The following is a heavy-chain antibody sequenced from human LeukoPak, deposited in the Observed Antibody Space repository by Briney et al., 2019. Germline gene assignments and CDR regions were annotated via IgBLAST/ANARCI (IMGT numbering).Heavy chain of an antibody. J-gene: IGHJ3*01. CDR1: GYTFTNYY. D-gene: IGHD1-26*01. V-gene: IGHV1-2*02. CDR2: INPDSGGT. CDR3: AQGATTPRGAFGL. Sequence: ASVKGSCKASGYTFTNYYIHWIRQAPGQGLEWMGWINPDSGGTNSAQRFQGRVTMTRDTSIRTAYMELSRLSSDDTAVYYCAQGATTPRGAFGLWGQGTMITVSS.